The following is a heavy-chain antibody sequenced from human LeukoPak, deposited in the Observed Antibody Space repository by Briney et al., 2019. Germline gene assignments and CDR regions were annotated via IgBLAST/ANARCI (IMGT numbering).Heavy chain of an antibody. CDR3: ASEAGPPGTQYYDILSVGYYFDY. J-gene: IGHJ4*02. CDR2: IIPIFGTA. Sequence: SVKVSCKASGGTFISYAISWVRQAPGQGLEWMGGIIPIFGTANYAQKFQGRVTITADESTSTAYMELSSLRSEDTAVYYCASEAGPPGTQYYDILSVGYYFDYWGQGTLVTVSS. D-gene: IGHD3-9*01. V-gene: IGHV1-69*13. CDR1: GGTFISYA.